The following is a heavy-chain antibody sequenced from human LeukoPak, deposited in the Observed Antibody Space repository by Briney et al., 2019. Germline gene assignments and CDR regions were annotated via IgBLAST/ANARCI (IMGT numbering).Heavy chain of an antibody. CDR3: ARKPIVNSAWYYFDY. CDR1: GFTFSNYA. Sequence: PGGSLRLSCAASGFTFSNYAMSWIRQPPGKGLEWIGNIYYSGSAYYNPSLKSRVTMSVDTSKNQFSLKLSSVTAADTAVYYCARKPIVNSAWYYFDYWGQGTLVTVSS. D-gene: IGHD3-22*01. CDR2: IYYSGSA. V-gene: IGHV4-38-2*01. J-gene: IGHJ4*02.